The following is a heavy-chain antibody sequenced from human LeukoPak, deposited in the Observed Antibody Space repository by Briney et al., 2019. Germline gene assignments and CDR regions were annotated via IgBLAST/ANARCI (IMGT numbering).Heavy chain of an antibody. CDR3: VRDRELTY. J-gene: IGHJ4*02. CDR2: IYYSGST. Sequence: SETLSLTCTVSGGSVSSGSYYWSWIRQPPGKGLEWIGYIYYSGSTNYNPSLKSRVTISVDTSKNQFSLKLSSVTAADTAVYYCVRDRELTYWGQGILVTVSS. CDR1: GGSVSSGSYY. V-gene: IGHV4-61*01. D-gene: IGHD3-10*01.